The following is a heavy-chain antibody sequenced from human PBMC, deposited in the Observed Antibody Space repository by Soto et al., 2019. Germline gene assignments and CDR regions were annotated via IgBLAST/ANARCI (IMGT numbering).Heavy chain of an antibody. J-gene: IGHJ4*02. CDR1: GFSITNTW. Sequence: EVQLVESGGGLVQPGGSLRLSCAASGFSITNTWMHWVRQAPGKGLEWVGRAKSKADGGTADYAAPVKGRFTVSRDDSTNTQYLKMNSLKMEGTAVYYCNSYPDFWGGHTPLWGQGTLVTVSS. D-gene: IGHD3-3*01. V-gene: IGHV3-15*07. CDR3: NSYPDFWGGHTPL. CDR2: AKSKADGGTA.